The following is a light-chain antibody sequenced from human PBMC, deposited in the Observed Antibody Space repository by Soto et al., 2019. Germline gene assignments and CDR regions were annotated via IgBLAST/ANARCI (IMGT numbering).Light chain of an antibody. V-gene: IGLV2-14*01. CDR2: GVT. CDR3: SSYTANRTYV. Sequence: QSALTQPASVSGSPGQSVTISCTGTSSDVGGYNYVSWYQQLPGEAPKLIIYGVTDRPSGVSNRFSGSKSGNTASLTFSGLQAEDEGDYYCSSYTANRTYVFGTGTKVTVL. CDR1: SSDVGGYNY. J-gene: IGLJ1*01.